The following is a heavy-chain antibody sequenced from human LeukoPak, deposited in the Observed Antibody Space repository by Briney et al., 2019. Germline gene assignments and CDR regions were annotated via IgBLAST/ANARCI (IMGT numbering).Heavy chain of an antibody. Sequence: GGSLRLSCADSGFTFSSYAMHWVRQAPGKGLEWVAVISYDGSNKYYADSVKGRFTISRDNSKNTLYMQMNSLRAEDTAVYYGAKVQGSGSYVSAGYWGQGTLVTVSS. J-gene: IGHJ4*02. CDR1: GFTFSSYA. CDR2: ISYDGSNK. D-gene: IGHD3-10*01. CDR3: AKVQGSGSYVSAGY. V-gene: IGHV3-30*04.